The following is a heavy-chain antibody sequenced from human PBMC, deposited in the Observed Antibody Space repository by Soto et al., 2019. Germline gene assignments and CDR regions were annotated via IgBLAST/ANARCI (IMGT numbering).Heavy chain of an antibody. V-gene: IGHV4-59*01. Sequence: SETLSLTCTVSGGSISSYYWSWIRQPPGKGLEWIGYIYYSGSTNYSPSLKSRVTISVDTSKNQFSLKLSSVTAADTAVYYCARVDWDNWFDPWGQGALVTVSS. CDR1: GGSISSYY. CDR2: IYYSGST. CDR3: ARVDWDNWFDP. J-gene: IGHJ5*02. D-gene: IGHD3-9*01.